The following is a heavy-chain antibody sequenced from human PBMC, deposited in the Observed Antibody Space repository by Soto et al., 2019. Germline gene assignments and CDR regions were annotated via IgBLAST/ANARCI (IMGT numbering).Heavy chain of an antibody. J-gene: IGHJ4*02. CDR3: ARGPDYSDVPRWAH. CDR1: GYNFNQYY. D-gene: IGHD4-17*01. V-gene: IGHV1-46*02. CDR2: INLRGGTT. Sequence: QVQLVQSGPEVRKPGASVRLSCATSGYNFNQYYIHWVRQAPGQGLEWMGIINLRGGTTEYAHKFRGRVTVTGDTSTRTAYMELSSLRSEDTAVYFCARGPDYSDVPRWAHWGQGTLITVSS.